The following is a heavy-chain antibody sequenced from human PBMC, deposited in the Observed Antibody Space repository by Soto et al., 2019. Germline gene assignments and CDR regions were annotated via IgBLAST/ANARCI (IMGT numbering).Heavy chain of an antibody. J-gene: IGHJ6*02. CDR3: SCAVRRGTDKGYYYYGMDV. V-gene: IGHV4-31*03. CDR2: IYYSGST. CDR1: GGSISSGGYY. D-gene: IGHD3-22*01. Sequence: SETLSLTCTVSGGSISSGGYYWSWIRQHPGKGLEWIGYIYYSGSTYYNPSLKSRVTISVDTSKNQFSLKLSSVTAADTAVYFYSCAVRRGTDKGYYYYGMDVWGQGTTVTVSS.